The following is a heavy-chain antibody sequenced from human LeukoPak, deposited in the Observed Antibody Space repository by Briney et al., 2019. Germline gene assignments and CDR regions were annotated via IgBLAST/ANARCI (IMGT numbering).Heavy chain of an antibody. CDR1: GFTFSSYA. CDR2: ISGSGGST. D-gene: IGHD6-13*01. Sequence: RAGGSLRLSCAASGFTFSSYAMSWVRQAPGKGLEWVSAISGSGGSTYYADSVKGRFTISRDNSKNTLYLQMNSLRAEDTAVYYCARGLQSHIAALDYWGQGTLVTVSS. V-gene: IGHV3-23*01. CDR3: ARGLQSHIAALDY. J-gene: IGHJ4*02.